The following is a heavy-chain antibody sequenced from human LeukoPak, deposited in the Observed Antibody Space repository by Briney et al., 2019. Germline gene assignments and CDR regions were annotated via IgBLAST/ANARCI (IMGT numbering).Heavy chain of an antibody. J-gene: IGHJ4*02. CDR2: INPNSGDT. Sequence: ASVKVSCKASGYIFTGYYMHWVRQAPGQGLEWMGWINPNSGDTNYAQKFQGRVTMTRDTSISTAYMELSRLRSDDTAVYYCAFSAAMVTTIDYWGQGTLVTVSS. CDR1: GYIFTGYY. V-gene: IGHV1-2*02. D-gene: IGHD5-18*01. CDR3: AFSAAMVTTIDY.